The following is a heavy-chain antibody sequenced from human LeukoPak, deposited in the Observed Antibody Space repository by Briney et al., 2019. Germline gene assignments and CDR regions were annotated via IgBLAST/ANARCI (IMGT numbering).Heavy chain of an antibody. CDR2: IYYSGST. CDR3: ARGFSYYYYYMDV. V-gene: IGHV4-59*01. Sequence: SETLSLTCSVSGGSIGTYYWSWIRQPPGKGLEWIGYIYYSGSTNYNPSLKSRVTISVDTSKNQFSLKLSSMTAADTAVYYCARGFSYYYYYMDVWGKGTTVTVSS. J-gene: IGHJ6*03. CDR1: GGSIGTYY.